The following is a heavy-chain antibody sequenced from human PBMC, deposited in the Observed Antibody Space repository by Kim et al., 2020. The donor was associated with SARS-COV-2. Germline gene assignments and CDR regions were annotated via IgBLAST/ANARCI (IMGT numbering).Heavy chain of an antibody. Sequence: GGSLRLSCAASGFTFSINAMTWVRQAPGKGLDWVSTITGSGDRTYYTDSVKGRFTISRDNSKNTLFLQMSSLRAEDTAVYYCAKNLPATGSYNDEWGQGTLVTVSS. D-gene: IGHD3-10*01. V-gene: IGHV3-23*01. CDR3: AKNLPATGSYNDE. CDR1: GFTFSINA. J-gene: IGHJ4*02. CDR2: ITGSGDRT.